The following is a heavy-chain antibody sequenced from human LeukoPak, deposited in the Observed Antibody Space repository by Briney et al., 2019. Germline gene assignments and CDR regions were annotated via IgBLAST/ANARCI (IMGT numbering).Heavy chain of an antibody. CDR3: ARDPVSSSWYGGASNY. V-gene: IGHV1-69*05. D-gene: IGHD6-13*01. Sequence: GASVKVSCKASGGTFSSYAISWVRQAPGQGLEWMGRIIPIFGTANYAQKFQGRVTITTDESTSTAYMELSSLRSEDTAVYYCARDPVSSSWYGGASNYWGQGTLVTVSS. CDR2: IIPIFGTA. CDR1: GGTFSSYA. J-gene: IGHJ4*02.